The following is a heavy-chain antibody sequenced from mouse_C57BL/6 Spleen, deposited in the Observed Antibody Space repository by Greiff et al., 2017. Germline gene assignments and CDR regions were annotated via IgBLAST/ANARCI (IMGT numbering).Heavy chain of an antibody. V-gene: IGHV1-15*01. Sequence: VQLQQSGAELVRPGASVTLSCKASGYTFTDYEMHWVKQTPVHGLEWIGAIDPETGGTAYNQKFKGKAILTADKSSSTAYMELRSLTSVDSAVYYGTRRGYAEVYYFDYWGQGTTLTVSS. D-gene: IGHD2-14*01. CDR1: GYTFTDYE. CDR2: IDPETGGT. J-gene: IGHJ2*01. CDR3: TRRGYAEVYYFDY.